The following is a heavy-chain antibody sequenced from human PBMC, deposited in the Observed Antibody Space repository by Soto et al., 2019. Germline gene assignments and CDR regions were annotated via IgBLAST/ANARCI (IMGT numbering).Heavy chain of an antibody. Sequence: PSETLSLTCAVYGGSFSGYYWSWIRQPPGKGLEWIGEINHSGSTNYNPSLKSRVTISVDTSKNQFSLKLSSVTAADTAVYYCARVARFLEWLSSRDYYYYGMDVWGQGTTVTVSS. CDR3: ARVARFLEWLSSRDYYYYGMDV. D-gene: IGHD3-3*01. V-gene: IGHV4-34*01. J-gene: IGHJ6*02. CDR2: INHSGST. CDR1: GGSFSGYY.